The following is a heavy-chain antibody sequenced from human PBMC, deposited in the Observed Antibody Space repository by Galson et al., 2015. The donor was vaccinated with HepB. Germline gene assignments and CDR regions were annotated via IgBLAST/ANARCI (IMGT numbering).Heavy chain of an antibody. CDR3: ARDGQTTVTYYFDY. V-gene: IGHV3-30*04. J-gene: IGHJ4*02. D-gene: IGHD4-17*01. Sequence: SLRLSCAASGFTFSAYALHWVRQAPGKGLEWVAVISYDGNRKYDADSVRGRFTISRDNSKNTLYLQMNSLRVEDTAVYYCARDGQTTVTYYFDYWGRGALVTVSS. CDR1: GFTFSAYA. CDR2: ISYDGNRK.